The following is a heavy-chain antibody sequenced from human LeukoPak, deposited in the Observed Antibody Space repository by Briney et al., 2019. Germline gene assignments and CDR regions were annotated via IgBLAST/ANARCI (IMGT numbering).Heavy chain of an antibody. CDR3: AREGGPYRPLDY. V-gene: IGHV4-4*02. Sequence: IPSGTLSLTCGVSGGSITSTNYWTWVRQPPGKGLEWIGEVNLQGSTNYDPSLMGRVAISVDMSENHISLQLTSVTAADTAVYYCAREGGPYRPLDYSGQGTLVTVSS. CDR2: VNLQGST. CDR1: GGSITSTNY. J-gene: IGHJ4*02.